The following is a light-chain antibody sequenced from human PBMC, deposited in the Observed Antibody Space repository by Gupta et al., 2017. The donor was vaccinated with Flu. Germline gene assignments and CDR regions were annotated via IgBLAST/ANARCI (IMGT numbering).Light chain of an antibody. CDR1: SGSVSTSSN. Sequence: QTVVTQGPSFPVSPGGTVTLTCGLSSGSVSTSSNPSCYQQPPGHPPLMLYDSTNTRSSGPPERFAAYFVGTTAVPNITGDQADDEAYYYSAVYMSSGSGVVGGGTKLTVL. J-gene: IGLJ3*02. V-gene: IGLV8-61*01. CDR3: AVYMSSGSGV. CDR2: STN.